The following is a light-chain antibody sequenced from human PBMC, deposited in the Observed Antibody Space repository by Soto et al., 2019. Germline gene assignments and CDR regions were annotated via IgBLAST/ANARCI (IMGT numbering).Light chain of an antibody. V-gene: IGLV2-14*01. J-gene: IGLJ2*01. CDR1: SSDIGAYNY. CDR3: SSYTSSNTLV. CDR2: DVS. Sequence: QSALTQPASVSGSPGQSITISCTGTSSDIGAYNYVSWYQQHPGKVPKLMIYDVSNRPSGVSDRFSGSKSGNTASLTISGLQAEDEADYYCSSYTSSNTLVFGGGTQLTVL.